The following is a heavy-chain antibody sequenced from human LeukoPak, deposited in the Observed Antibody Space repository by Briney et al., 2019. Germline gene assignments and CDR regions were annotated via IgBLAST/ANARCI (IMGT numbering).Heavy chain of an antibody. Sequence: GASVTVSFKASGGTFTIYAISWVRQAPGQGREGVGGIIPILGIANYAQKFQGRVTITADKSTSTAYMELSSLRSEDTAVYSCATAPGLAYGSYFAYFDYWGQGTLVTVSS. V-gene: IGHV1-69*04. CDR1: GGTFTIYA. J-gene: IGHJ4*02. D-gene: IGHD1-26*01. CDR3: ATAPGLAYGSYFAYFDY. CDR2: IIPILGIA.